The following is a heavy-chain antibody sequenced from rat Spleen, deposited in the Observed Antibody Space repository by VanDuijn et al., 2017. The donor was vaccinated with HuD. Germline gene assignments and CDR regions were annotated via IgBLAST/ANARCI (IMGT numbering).Heavy chain of an antibody. V-gene: IGHV5-7*01. D-gene: IGHD1-7*01. CDR2: ISYDGRTT. J-gene: IGHJ2*01. CDR1: GFTFSHYD. CDR3: ATEAYYGSPYYFDY. Sequence: EVQLVESGGGLVQPGRSMKLSCAASGFTFSHYDMAWVRQAPKKGLEWVATISYDGRTTNHRDSVKGRFTISRDNAKSTLYLQMDSLRSEDTATYYCATEAYYGSPYYFDYWGQGVMVTVSS.